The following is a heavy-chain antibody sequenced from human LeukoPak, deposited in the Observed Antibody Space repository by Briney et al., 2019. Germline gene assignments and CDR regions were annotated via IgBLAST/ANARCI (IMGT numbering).Heavy chain of an antibody. CDR3: ARGHYDFWSGYYSSNALDI. V-gene: IGHV4-4*07. D-gene: IGHD3-3*01. CDR1: GGSISSYY. Sequence: SSETLSLTCTVSGGSISSYYWSWIRQPAGKGLEWIGRIYTSGSTNYNPSLKSRVTMSVDTSKNQFSLKLSSVTAADTAVYYCARGHYDFWSGYYSSNALDIWGQGTMVTVSS. CDR2: IYTSGST. J-gene: IGHJ3*02.